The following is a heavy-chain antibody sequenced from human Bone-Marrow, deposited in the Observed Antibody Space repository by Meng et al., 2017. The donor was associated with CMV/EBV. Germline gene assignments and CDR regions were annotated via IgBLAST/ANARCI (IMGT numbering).Heavy chain of an antibody. D-gene: IGHD2-2*02. CDR1: GFTFSFYA. J-gene: IGHJ6*02. V-gene: IGHV3-23*01. CDR3: ARTIPPAIFYYYYGLDV. Sequence: GESLKISCAASGFTFSFYAMTWVRQAPGKGLEWVSAITGSGGDTYFADSVKGRFSISRDNSKHTLYLQMNSLRAEDTAIYYCARTIPPAIFYYYYGLDVWGQGTTVTVSS. CDR2: ITGSGGDT.